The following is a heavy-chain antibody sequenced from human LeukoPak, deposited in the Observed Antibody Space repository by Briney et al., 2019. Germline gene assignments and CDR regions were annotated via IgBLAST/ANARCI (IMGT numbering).Heavy chain of an antibody. Sequence: SGGSLRPSCAASGFIFSSYWMSWVRQAPGKGLEWVANIKQDGSEKYYVDSVKGRFTISRDNSKNTLYLQMNSLKAEDTAIYYCAKDPTDFDSSGQTYFDYWGQGTLVTVSS. J-gene: IGHJ4*02. D-gene: IGHD3-22*01. V-gene: IGHV3-7*03. CDR2: IKQDGSEK. CDR3: AKDPTDFDSSGQTYFDY. CDR1: GFIFSSYW.